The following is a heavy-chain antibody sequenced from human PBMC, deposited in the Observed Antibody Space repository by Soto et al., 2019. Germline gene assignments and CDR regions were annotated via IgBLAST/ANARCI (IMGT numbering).Heavy chain of an antibody. CDR3: ARHVGRSSSWSYYYYGMDV. Sequence: QLQLQESGPGLVKPSETLSLTCTVSGGSISSSSYYWGWIRQPPGKGLGWIGSIYYSGSTYYNPSLKSRVTISVDTSKNQFSLKLSSVTAADTAVYYCARHVGRSSSWSYYYYGMDVWGQGTTVTVSS. CDR2: IYYSGST. V-gene: IGHV4-39*01. J-gene: IGHJ6*02. D-gene: IGHD6-13*01. CDR1: GGSISSSSYY.